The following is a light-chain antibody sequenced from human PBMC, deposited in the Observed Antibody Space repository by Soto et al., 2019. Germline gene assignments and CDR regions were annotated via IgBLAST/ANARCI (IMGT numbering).Light chain of an antibody. CDR2: GAS. V-gene: IGKV3-20*01. CDR3: QHYNSYSEA. J-gene: IGKJ1*01. CDR1: QSVSSSY. Sequence: EIVLTQSPATLSLSPGERATLSCRASQSVSSSYLAWYQQKPGQAPRLLIYGASSRATGIPDRFSGSGSGTDFTLTISSLQPDDFATYYCQHYNSYSEAFGQGTKV.